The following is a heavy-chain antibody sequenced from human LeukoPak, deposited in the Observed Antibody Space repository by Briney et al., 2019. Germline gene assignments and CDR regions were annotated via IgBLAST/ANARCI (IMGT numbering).Heavy chain of an antibody. CDR1: GFTFSSYA. CDR3: ASRTVPKNYYYYGMDV. Sequence: PGGSLRLSCAASGFTFSSYAISWVRQAPGKGLEWVSAISGSGGSTYYADSVKGRFTISRDNSKNTLYLQMNSLRAEDTAVYYCASRTVPKNYYYYGMDVWGQGTTVTVSS. CDR2: ISGSGGST. J-gene: IGHJ6*02. D-gene: IGHD4-11*01. V-gene: IGHV3-23*01.